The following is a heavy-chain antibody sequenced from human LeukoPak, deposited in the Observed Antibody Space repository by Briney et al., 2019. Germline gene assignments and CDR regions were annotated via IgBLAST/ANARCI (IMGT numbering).Heavy chain of an antibody. CDR2: FSVYNSNT. CDR3: ARELTAATFGIFDY. CDR1: GYTFTSYG. D-gene: IGHD1-7*01. J-gene: IGHJ4*02. V-gene: IGHV1-18*01. Sequence: ASVKLSCKAAGYTFTSYGISWVRQAPGQGLERMGWFSVYNSNTNYAQKLQGRVTMTTDTSTSTAYIELRSLRAENTAVYYCARELTAATFGIFDYSGQGTLVTVSS.